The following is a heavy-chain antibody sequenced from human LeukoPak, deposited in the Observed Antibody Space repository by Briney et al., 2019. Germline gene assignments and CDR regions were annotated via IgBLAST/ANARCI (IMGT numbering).Heavy chain of an antibody. V-gene: IGHV3-66*01. J-gene: IGHJ4*02. D-gene: IGHD2-21*02. CDR3: ASPLAYCGGDCYNDY. Sequence: GGSLRLSCAASGFTVSSNYMSWVRQAPGEGLEWVSVIYSGGSTYYADSVKGRFTISRDNSKNTLYLQMNSLRAEDTAVYYCASPLAYCGGDCYNDYWGQGTLVTVSS. CDR1: GFTVSSNY. CDR2: IYSGGST.